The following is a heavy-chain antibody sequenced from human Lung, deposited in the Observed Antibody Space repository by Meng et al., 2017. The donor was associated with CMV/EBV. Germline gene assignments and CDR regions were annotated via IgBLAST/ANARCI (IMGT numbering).Heavy chain of an antibody. D-gene: IGHD1-14*01. J-gene: IGHJ4*02. CDR3: AKTTMGRPPDY. Sequence: GSLRLXXTVSGGSITSSNYYWGWIRQPPGKGLEWIGTIYYTGSAYYNPSLQSRVTISVGTSQNQFSLKLSSMTAADTAVYYCAKTTMGRPPDYWGQGTLVTVSS. CDR1: GGSITSSNYY. CDR2: IYYTGSA. V-gene: IGHV4-39*07.